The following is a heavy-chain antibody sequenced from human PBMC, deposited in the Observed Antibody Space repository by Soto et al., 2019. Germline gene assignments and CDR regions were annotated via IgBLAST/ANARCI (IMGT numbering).Heavy chain of an antibody. CDR1: GYTFTSYY. V-gene: IGHV1-46*01. D-gene: IGHD5-12*01. J-gene: IGHJ4*02. CDR2: INPSGGST. CDR3: ARDQAPGYSGYAGDY. Sequence: ASVKVSCKASGYTFTSYYMHWVRQAPGQGLEWMGIINPSGGSTSYAQKFQGRVTMTRDTSTSTVYMELSSLRSEDTAVYYCARDQAPGYSGYAGDYWGQGTLVTVSS.